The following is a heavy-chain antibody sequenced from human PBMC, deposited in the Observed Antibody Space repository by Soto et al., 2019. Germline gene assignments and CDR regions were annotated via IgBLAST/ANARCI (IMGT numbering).Heavy chain of an antibody. CDR1: GYNFANYW. CDR3: AAGYSTGLDAFDI. V-gene: IGHV5-51*01. CDR2: IFPGDSDT. J-gene: IGHJ3*02. D-gene: IGHD6-19*01. Sequence: PGESLKISCKGSGYNFANYWIGWVREMPGKGLEWMGMIFPGDSDTKNSPSLQGQITMSVDKSKSSAYLQWRSLKASDTAMYYCAAGYSTGLDAFDIWGQGTMVTV.